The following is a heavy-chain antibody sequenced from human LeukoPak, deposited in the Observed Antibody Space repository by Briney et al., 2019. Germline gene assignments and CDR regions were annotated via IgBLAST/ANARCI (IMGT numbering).Heavy chain of an antibody. CDR3: AREVRYYGSGSYPVY. Sequence: QXGGSLRLSCAASGFTFSSYAMHWVRQAPGKGLEWVAVISYDGSNKYYADSVKGRFTISRDNSKNTLYLQMNSLRAEDTAVYYCAREVRYYGSGSYPVYWGQGTLVTVSS. D-gene: IGHD3-10*01. CDR1: GFTFSSYA. V-gene: IGHV3-30-3*01. J-gene: IGHJ4*02. CDR2: ISYDGSNK.